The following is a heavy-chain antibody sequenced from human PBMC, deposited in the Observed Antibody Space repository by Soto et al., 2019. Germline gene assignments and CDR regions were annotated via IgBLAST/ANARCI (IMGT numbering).Heavy chain of an antibody. CDR1: GFPFSSYC. CDR2: IKQDGSEK. D-gene: IGHD3-3*01. V-gene: IGHV3-7*01. CDR3: ASGDFWSGYYPFDY. Sequence: PGGSLGLSCAASGFPFSSYCMSWVRQAPGKGLEWVANIKQDGSEKYYVDSVKGRFTISRDNAKNSLYLQMNSLRAEDTAVYYCASGDFWSGYYPFDYWGQGTLVTVSS. J-gene: IGHJ4*02.